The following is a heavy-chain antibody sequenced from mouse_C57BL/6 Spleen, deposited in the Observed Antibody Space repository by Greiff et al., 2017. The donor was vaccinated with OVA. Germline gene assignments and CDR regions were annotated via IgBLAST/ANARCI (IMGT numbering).Heavy chain of an antibody. J-gene: IGHJ2*01. D-gene: IGHD1-1*02. V-gene: IGHV1-55*01. CDR1: GYTFTSYW. Sequence: QVQLQQPGAELVKPGASVKMSCKASGYTFTSYWITWVKQRPGQGLEWIGDIYPGSGSTNYNEKFKSKATLTVDTSSSTAYMQLSSLTSEDSAVYYCARGGTILCPWYFDYWGQGTTLTVSS. CDR3: ARGGTILCPWYFDY. CDR2: IYPGSGST.